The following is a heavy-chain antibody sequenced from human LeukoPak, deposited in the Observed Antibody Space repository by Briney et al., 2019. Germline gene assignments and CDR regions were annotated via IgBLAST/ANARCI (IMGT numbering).Heavy chain of an antibody. CDR1: GFRFGKYA. Sequence: GGSLRLSCAASGFRFGKYAMHWVRQAPGKEMDYISAISRSGGGTYYADSVKGRFTISRDNSKNTLYLQLDSLKTEDMAVYFCARSAVAEVFYYYYGLDVWGQGTAVIVSS. CDR2: ISRSGGGT. D-gene: IGHD6-19*01. J-gene: IGHJ6*02. CDR3: ARSAVAEVFYYYYGLDV. V-gene: IGHV3-64*02.